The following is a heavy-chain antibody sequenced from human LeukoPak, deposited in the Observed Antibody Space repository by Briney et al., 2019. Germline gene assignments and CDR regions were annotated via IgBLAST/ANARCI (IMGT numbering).Heavy chain of an antibody. CDR1: GFTFSSYT. CDR3: AKGRGSGSYFGIDP. Sequence: GGSLRLSCAASGFTFSSYTMNWVRQAPGKGLEWVSGISNSGGRTDYADSVKGRFTISRDNSKNTLYLQMNSLRAEDTAVYYCAKGRGSGSYFGIDPWGQGTLVTVSS. D-gene: IGHD3-10*01. CDR2: ISNSGGRT. V-gene: IGHV3-23*01. J-gene: IGHJ5*02.